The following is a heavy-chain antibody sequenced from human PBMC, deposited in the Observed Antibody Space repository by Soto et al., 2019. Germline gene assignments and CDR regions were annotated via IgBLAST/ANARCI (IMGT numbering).Heavy chain of an antibody. CDR1: GGSISSSSYY. Sequence: PSETLSLTCTVSGGSISSSSYYWGWIRQPPGKGLEWIGSIYYSGSTYYNLSLKSRVTISVDTSKNQFSLQLNSVTPEDTAVYYCARVRFEQQMSHFDYWGQGILVTVSS. CDR3: ARVRFEQQMSHFDY. D-gene: IGHD6-13*01. V-gene: IGHV4-39*01. CDR2: IYYSGST. J-gene: IGHJ4*02.